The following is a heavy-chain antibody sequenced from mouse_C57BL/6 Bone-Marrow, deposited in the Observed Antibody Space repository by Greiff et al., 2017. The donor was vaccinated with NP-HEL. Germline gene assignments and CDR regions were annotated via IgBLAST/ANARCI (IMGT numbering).Heavy chain of an antibody. V-gene: IGHV14-4*01. J-gene: IGHJ2*01. Sequence: EVQLQQSGAELVRPGASVKLSCTASGFNIKDDYMHWVKQRPEQGLEWIGWIDPENGDTEYASKFQGKATITADKSSNTAYLQLSSLTSEDTAVYYCTTPAYYFDYWGQGTTLTVSS. D-gene: IGHD1-2*01. CDR3: TTPAYYFDY. CDR1: GFNIKDDY. CDR2: IDPENGDT.